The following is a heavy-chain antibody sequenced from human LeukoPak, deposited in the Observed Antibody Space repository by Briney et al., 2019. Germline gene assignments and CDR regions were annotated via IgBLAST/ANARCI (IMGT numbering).Heavy chain of an antibody. V-gene: IGHV4-4*09. CDR1: GGSISSYY. CDR3: ASVAAGMHNWFDP. CDR2: IYTSGST. J-gene: IGHJ5*02. D-gene: IGHD6-13*01. Sequence: SETLSLTCTVSGGSISSYYWSWIRQPPGKGLEWIGYIYTSGSTNYNPSLKSRVTISVDTSKNQFSLKLSSVTAADTAVYYCASVAAGMHNWFDPWGQGTLVTVSP.